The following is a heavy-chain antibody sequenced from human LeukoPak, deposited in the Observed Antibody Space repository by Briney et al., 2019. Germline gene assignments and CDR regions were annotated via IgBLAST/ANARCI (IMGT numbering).Heavy chain of an antibody. J-gene: IGHJ3*02. Sequence: ASVKVSCKASGYTFTSYGISWVRQAPGQGLEWMGWISAYNGNTNYAQKFQGRVTMTRDTSTSTVYMELSSLRSEDTAVYYCARDGITMVRGVKNAFDIWGQGTMVTVSS. V-gene: IGHV1-18*01. CDR1: GYTFTSYG. CDR2: ISAYNGNT. D-gene: IGHD3-10*01. CDR3: ARDGITMVRGVKNAFDI.